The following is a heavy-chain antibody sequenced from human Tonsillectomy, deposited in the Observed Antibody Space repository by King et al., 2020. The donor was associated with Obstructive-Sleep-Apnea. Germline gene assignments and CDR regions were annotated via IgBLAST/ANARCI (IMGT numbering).Heavy chain of an antibody. CDR2: IKQDGSEK. J-gene: IGHJ6*02. Sequence: VQLMESGGGLVQPGGSLRLSCAASGFTFSSYWMSWVRQAPGKGLEWVANIKQDGSEKYYVDSVKGRFTIPRDNAKNSLYLQMNSLRAEDTAVYYCAGDTYYYDSSGYYEDYYYYGMDVWGQGTTVTVSS. CDR1: GFTFSSYW. CDR3: AGDTYYYDSSGYYEDYYYYGMDV. V-gene: IGHV3-7*03. D-gene: IGHD3-22*01.